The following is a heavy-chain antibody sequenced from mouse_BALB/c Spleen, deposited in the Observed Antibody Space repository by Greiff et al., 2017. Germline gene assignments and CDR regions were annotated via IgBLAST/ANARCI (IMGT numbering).Heavy chain of an antibody. Sequence: EVKLVESGGGLVKPGGSLKLSCAASGFTFSDYYMYWVRQTPEKRLEWVATISDGGSYTYYPDSVKGRFTISRDNAKNNLYLQMSSLKSEDTAMYYCARGDFYYYAMDYWGQGTSVTVSS. CDR2: ISDGGSYT. CDR3: ARGDFYYYAMDY. D-gene: IGHD3-3*01. J-gene: IGHJ4*01. V-gene: IGHV5-4*02. CDR1: GFTFSDYY.